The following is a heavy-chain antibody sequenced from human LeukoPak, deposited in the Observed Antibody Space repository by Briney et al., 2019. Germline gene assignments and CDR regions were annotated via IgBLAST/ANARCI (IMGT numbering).Heavy chain of an antibody. CDR3: ARDLSYYYDSSGYPYGMDV. V-gene: IGHV3-33*01. CDR2: IWYDGSNK. Sequence: GGSLRLSCAASGFTFSSYGMHWVRQAPGKGLEWVAVIWYDGSNKYYADSVKGRFTISRDNSKNTLYLQTNSLRAEDTAVYYCARDLSYYYDSSGYPYGMDVWGQGTTVTVSS. J-gene: IGHJ6*02. CDR1: GFTFSSYG. D-gene: IGHD3-22*01.